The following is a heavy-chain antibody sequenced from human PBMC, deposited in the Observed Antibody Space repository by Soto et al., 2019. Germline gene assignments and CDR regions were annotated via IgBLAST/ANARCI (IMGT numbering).Heavy chain of an antibody. CDR1: GGSISSGGYY. CDR2: IYYSGST. V-gene: IGHV4-31*03. Sequence: QVQLQESGPGLVKPSQTLSLTCTVSGGSISSGGYYWSWIRQHPGKGLEWIGYIYYSGSTYYNPSLKSRVTISVDTSKNQFSLKLSSVTAADTAVYYCARDYWNIRSGSGRRRWFDPWGQGTLVTVSS. D-gene: IGHD3-10*01. CDR3: ARDYWNIRSGSGRRRWFDP. J-gene: IGHJ5*02.